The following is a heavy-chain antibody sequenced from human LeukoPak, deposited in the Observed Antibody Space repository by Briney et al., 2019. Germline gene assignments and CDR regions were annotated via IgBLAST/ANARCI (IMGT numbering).Heavy chain of an antibody. Sequence: SETLSLTCTVSGGSISSYYWSWIRQPAGKGLEWIGRTYTSGSTNYNPSLKSRVTMSVDTSKNQFSLKLSSVTAADTAVYYCARDGDFGGYFDYWGQGTLVTVSS. J-gene: IGHJ4*02. V-gene: IGHV4-4*07. CDR2: TYTSGST. D-gene: IGHD4-23*01. CDR1: GGSISSYY. CDR3: ARDGDFGGYFDY.